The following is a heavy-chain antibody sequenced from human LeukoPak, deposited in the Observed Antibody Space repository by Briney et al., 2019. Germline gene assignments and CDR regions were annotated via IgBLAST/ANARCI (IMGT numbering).Heavy chain of an antibody. CDR1: GASISSHY. D-gene: IGHD5-12*01. Sequence: TSETLSLTCTVSGASISSHYWTWIRQPPGKGLEWIGFIYYRGTTNYNPSLQSRVTISIDTSKNQLSLKLSSVTAVDTAVYYCATTGYNTKWHPDYMDVWGKGTTVTVSS. CDR3: ATTGYNTKWHPDYMDV. J-gene: IGHJ6*03. V-gene: IGHV4-59*11. CDR2: IYYRGTT.